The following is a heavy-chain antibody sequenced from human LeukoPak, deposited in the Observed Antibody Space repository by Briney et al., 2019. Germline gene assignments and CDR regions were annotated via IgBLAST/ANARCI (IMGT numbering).Heavy chain of an antibody. J-gene: IGHJ4*02. Sequence: TGGSLRLSCAASGFTFSKTWRSWVSQTPEKGLEWVANIKEDGSAQYYGDSVKGRFTISRDNAKNSLYLQMNNLRAEDTAVYYCAKDDEGYYWGQGILITVSS. CDR3: AKDDEGYY. D-gene: IGHD3-3*01. CDR2: IKEDGSAQ. V-gene: IGHV3-7*04. CDR1: GFTFSKTW.